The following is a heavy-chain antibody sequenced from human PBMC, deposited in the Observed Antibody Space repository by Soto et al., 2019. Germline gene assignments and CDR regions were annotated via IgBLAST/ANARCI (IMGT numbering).Heavy chain of an antibody. J-gene: IGHJ3*02. CDR1: GFTFSSYG. CDR2: IWYDGSNK. CDR3: ARDRSSGYYFDAFDI. V-gene: IGHV3-33*01. D-gene: IGHD3-22*01. Sequence: GGSLRLSCAASGFTFSSYGMHWVRQAPGKGLEWVAVIWYDGSNKYYADSVKGRFTISRDNSKNTLYLQMNSLRAEDTAVYYCARDRSSGYYFDAFDIWGQGTMVTVSS.